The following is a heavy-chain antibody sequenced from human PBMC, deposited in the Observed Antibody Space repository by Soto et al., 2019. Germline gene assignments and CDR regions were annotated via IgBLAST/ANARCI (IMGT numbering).Heavy chain of an antibody. V-gene: IGHV3-48*01. D-gene: IGHD3-16*01. CDR1: GFPFSDHT. CDR2: IGGSTSTI. Sequence: GGSRRLYCAASGFPFSDHTMNLVRQAPGKGLEWVSYIGGSTSTIWYADSVKGRFTISRDNAKNSLYLQMNSLRAEDTAVYYCARDQDYGFDYCGQGTLVTVS. J-gene: IGHJ4*02. CDR3: ARDQDYGFDY.